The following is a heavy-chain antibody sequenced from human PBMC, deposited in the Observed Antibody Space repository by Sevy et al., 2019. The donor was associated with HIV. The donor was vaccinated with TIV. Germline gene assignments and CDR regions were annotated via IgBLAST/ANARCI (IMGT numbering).Heavy chain of an antibody. J-gene: IGHJ4*02. V-gene: IGHV3-49*04. D-gene: IGHD3-10*01. CDR2: IRSKAYGGTT. Sequence: GGSLRLSCTASGFTFGDYAMSWVRQAQGKGLEWVGFIRSKAYGGTTEYAASVKGRFTISRDDSKSIAYLQMNSLKTEDTAVYYCTRDLPYGSTCFDYWGQGTLVTVSS. CDR1: GFTFGDYA. CDR3: TRDLPYGSTCFDY.